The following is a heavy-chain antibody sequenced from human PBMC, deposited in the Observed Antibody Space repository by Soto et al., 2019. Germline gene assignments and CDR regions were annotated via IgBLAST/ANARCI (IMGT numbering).Heavy chain of an antibody. Sequence: SETLSLTCTVSGDSVSSVGFHWAWLRRPPGKGLEWIGYIYNGGSTYYRPSLESRMHISLDATRNHYSLRLSSLTAAATAVLFCVRAPVGFDTISYYDYWGQGKLVAV. J-gene: IGHJ4*02. CDR3: VRAPVGFDTISYYDY. CDR1: GDSVSSVGFH. CDR2: IYNGGST. V-gene: IGHV4-30-4*01.